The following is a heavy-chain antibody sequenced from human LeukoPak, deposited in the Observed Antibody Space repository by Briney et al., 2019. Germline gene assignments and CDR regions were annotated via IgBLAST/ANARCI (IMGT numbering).Heavy chain of an antibody. D-gene: IGHD5-18*01. V-gene: IGHV5-51*01. Sequence: GESLKISCKGSGYSFTSYWIGWVRQIPGKGLEWMGIIYTGDSDTRYSPSFQGQVTISADKSISTAYLQWSSLKASDTAMYYCATARTQLAFDYWGQGTLVTVSS. J-gene: IGHJ4*02. CDR2: IYTGDSDT. CDR3: ATARTQLAFDY. CDR1: GYSFTSYW.